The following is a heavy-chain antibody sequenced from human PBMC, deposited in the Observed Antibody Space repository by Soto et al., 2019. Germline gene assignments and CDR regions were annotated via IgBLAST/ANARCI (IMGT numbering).Heavy chain of an antibody. J-gene: IGHJ4*02. CDR3: AKSHPITVISLDY. CDR2: ISYDGSNK. D-gene: IGHD3-16*02. Sequence: QVQLVESGGGVVQPGTSLRLSCAASGFKFSNYGMHWVRQAPGKGLEWVSVISYDGSNKYYADSVKGRFAISRDNSKHTLYLQMNSLGAEDTAVYYCAKSHPITVISLDYWGKGILVTVSS. CDR1: GFKFSNYG. V-gene: IGHV3-30*18.